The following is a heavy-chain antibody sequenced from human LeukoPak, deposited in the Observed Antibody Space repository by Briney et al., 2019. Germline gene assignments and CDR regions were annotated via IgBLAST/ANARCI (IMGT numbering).Heavy chain of an antibody. CDR3: XXXXXXXXWXXSXXXXXYXXV. Sequence: GXXXXSSXYWGRIRQPXGKXLEWIGSIYYSGSTYYNPSLKSRVTISVDRAKNKFSLKQSAVNAGGTAGYXXXXXXXXXXWXXSXXXXXYXXVWGKGTTVTVSS. V-gene: IGHV4-39*07. CDR1: GXXXXSSXY. J-gene: IGHJ6*03. CDR2: IYYSGST.